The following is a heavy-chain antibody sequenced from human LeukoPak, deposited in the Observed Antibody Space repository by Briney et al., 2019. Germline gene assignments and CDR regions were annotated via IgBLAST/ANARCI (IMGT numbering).Heavy chain of an antibody. CDR1: GFTFSSYE. CDR2: ISSSGSTI. J-gene: IGHJ4*02. Sequence: GGSLRLPSAASGFTFSSYEMNWVRQAPGKGLEWVSYISSSGSTIYYADSVKGRFTISRDNAKNSLYLQMNSLRAEDTAVYYCARSNYDYVRGTYYFDYWGQGTLVTVSS. CDR3: ARSNYDYVRGTYYFDY. V-gene: IGHV3-48*03. D-gene: IGHD3-16*01.